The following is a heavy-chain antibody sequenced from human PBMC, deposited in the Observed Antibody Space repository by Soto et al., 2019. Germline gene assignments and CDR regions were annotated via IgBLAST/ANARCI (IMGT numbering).Heavy chain of an antibody. Sequence: ASVKVSCKASGYTLTSYGISWVRQAPGQGREWMGWISAYNGNTNYAQKLQGRVTMTTDTSTSTAYMELRSLRSDDTAVYYCARGGSGSTNYYYYYMDVWGKGTTVTVSS. CDR2: ISAYNGNT. CDR3: ARGGSGSTNYYYYYMDV. CDR1: GYTLTSYG. J-gene: IGHJ6*03. V-gene: IGHV1-18*01. D-gene: IGHD3-10*01.